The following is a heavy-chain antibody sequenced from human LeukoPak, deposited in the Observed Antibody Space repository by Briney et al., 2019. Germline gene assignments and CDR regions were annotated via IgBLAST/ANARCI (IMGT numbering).Heavy chain of an antibody. V-gene: IGHV4-34*01. Sequence: ASETLSLTCAVYGRSLSGYYWIWIRQPPGKGLEWIGEINHSGSTNYNPSLKSRVTISVDTSKNQFSLKLSSVTAADTAVYYCARVGSSWYSYFQRWGQGTLVTVSS. CDR1: GRSLSGYY. J-gene: IGHJ1*01. CDR2: INHSGST. CDR3: ARVGSSWYSYFQR. D-gene: IGHD6-13*01.